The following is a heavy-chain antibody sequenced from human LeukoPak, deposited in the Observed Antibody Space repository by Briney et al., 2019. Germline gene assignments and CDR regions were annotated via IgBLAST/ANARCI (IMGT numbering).Heavy chain of an antibody. D-gene: IGHD6-19*01. J-gene: IGHJ4*02. CDR1: GGSIRLYY. CDR2: IDGSGSS. CDR3: ARSPLSSSGWYRADY. Sequence: SETLSLTYTVSGGSIRLYYWNWIRRPAGKGLEWIGRIDGSGSSTYSPSLGSRVTMSVDSSKSQISLNLISVTAADTAMYYCARSPLSSSGWYRADYWGQGTLVTVSS. V-gene: IGHV4-4*07.